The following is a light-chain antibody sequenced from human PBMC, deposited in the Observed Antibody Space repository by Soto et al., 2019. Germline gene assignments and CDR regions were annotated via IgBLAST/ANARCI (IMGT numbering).Light chain of an antibody. CDR2: EVS. V-gene: IGLV2-14*01. CDR3: SSYTSSSTRV. Sequence: QSVLTQPASVSGSPGQSITISCTGTSSDVGGYNYVSWYQQHPGKAPKLMIYEVSNRPSGVSNRFSGSKSGNPASLTISGLQAEDEADYDCSSYTSSSTRVFGGGTKLTVL. J-gene: IGLJ3*02. CDR1: SSDVGGYNY.